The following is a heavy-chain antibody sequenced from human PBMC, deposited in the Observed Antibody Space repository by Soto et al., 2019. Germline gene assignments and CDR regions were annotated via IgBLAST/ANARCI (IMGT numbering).Heavy chain of an antibody. J-gene: IGHJ3*02. Sequence: QLQLQESGPGLVKPSETLSLTCTVSGGSISSSSYYWGWIRQPPGKGLEWIGSIYYSGSTYYNPSLKSRVTISVYTSKNQFSLKLSSVTAADTAVYYCARLNSVRGYIWGQGTMVTVSS. V-gene: IGHV4-39*01. D-gene: IGHD3-10*02. CDR1: GGSISSSSYY. CDR2: IYYSGST. CDR3: ARLNSVRGYI.